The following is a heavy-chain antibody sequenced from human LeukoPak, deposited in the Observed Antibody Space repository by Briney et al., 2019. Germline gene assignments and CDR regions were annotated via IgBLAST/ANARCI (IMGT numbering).Heavy chain of an antibody. V-gene: IGHV3-48*03. CDR3: ERDDGAYYQHSMDV. J-gene: IGHJ6*03. Sequence: GGSLRLSCAASVFNFNNHEMNWVRQAPGKGLEWLAYISSSGSSMYYADSVKGRFTISRDNAKNSLYLQMNSLRDEDTAVYYCERDDGAYYQHSMDVWGKGTTVTVSS. CDR2: ISSSGSSM. D-gene: IGHD3-16*01. CDR1: VFNFNNHE.